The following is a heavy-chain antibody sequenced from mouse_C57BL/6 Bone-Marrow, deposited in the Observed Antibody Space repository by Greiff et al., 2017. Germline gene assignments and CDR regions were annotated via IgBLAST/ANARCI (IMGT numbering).Heavy chain of an antibody. CDR3: ARGSNLDY. J-gene: IGHJ2*01. V-gene: IGHV1-59*01. Sequence: QVQLQQPGAELVRPGTSVKLSCKASGYTFTSYWMHWVKQRPGQGLEWIGVIDPSDSYTNYNQKFKGKATLTVDTSSSTAYMQLSSLTSEDSAVYYCARGSNLDYWGQGTTLTGSS. D-gene: IGHD1-1*01. CDR2: IDPSDSYT. CDR1: GYTFTSYW.